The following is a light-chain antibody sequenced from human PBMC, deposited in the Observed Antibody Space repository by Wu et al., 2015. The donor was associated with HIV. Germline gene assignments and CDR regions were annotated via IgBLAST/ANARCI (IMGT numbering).Light chain of an antibody. CDR3: QQRSNWRGT. V-gene: IGKV3-11*01. J-gene: IGKJ1*01. CDR1: QSVSSY. Sequence: EIVLTQSPATLSLSPGERATLSCRASQSVSSYLAWYQQKPGQAPRLLIYDASNRATGIPARFSGSGSGTDFTLTISSLEPEDFAVYYCQQRSNWRGTFGQ. CDR2: DAS.